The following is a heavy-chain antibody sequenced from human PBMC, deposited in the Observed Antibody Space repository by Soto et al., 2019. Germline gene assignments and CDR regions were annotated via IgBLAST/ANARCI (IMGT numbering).Heavy chain of an antibody. Sequence: GASVKVSCKASGYTFTSYAMHWVRQAPGQRLEWMGWINAGNGNTKYSQKFQGRVTITRDTSASTAYMELSSLRSEDTAVYYCARDDRHYYDSGGYYYLFDPWGQRSLVTGSS. D-gene: IGHD3-22*01. CDR1: GYTFTSYA. CDR3: ARDDRHYYDSGGYYYLFDP. J-gene: IGHJ5*02. V-gene: IGHV1-3*01. CDR2: INAGNGNT.